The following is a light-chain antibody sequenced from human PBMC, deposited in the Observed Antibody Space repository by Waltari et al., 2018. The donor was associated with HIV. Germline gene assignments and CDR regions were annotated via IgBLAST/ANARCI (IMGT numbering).Light chain of an antibody. J-gene: IGLJ3*02. CDR2: RTN. CDR3: LLHMGGGAWV. CDR1: SGSVSTTSF. V-gene: IGLV8-61*01. Sequence: QTVVTQEPSFSVSPGGTVKLTCALNSGSVSTTSFPSWYQQTPGQAPRTLRSRTNIRPSWVPDRFSGSILGNKAALSITVAQADDESDYYCLLHMGGGAWVFGGGTKLTVL.